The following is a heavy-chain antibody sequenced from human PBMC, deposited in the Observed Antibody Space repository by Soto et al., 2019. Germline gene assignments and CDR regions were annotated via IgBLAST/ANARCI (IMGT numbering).Heavy chain of an antibody. V-gene: IGHV1-8*01. CDR3: ARGRIAAPTEVVAFDI. Sequence: QVQLVQSGAEVKKPGASVKVSCKASGYTFTSYDINWVRQATGQGLEWMGWMNPNSGNTGYAQKFQGRVTMTRNTSISTAYMELSSLRSEDTAVYYCARGRIAAPTEVVAFDIWGQGTMVTVSS. D-gene: IGHD6-6*01. J-gene: IGHJ3*02. CDR2: MNPNSGNT. CDR1: GYTFTSYD.